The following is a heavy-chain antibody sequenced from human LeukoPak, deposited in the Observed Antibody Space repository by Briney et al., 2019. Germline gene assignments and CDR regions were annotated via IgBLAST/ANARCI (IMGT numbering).Heavy chain of an antibody. CDR1: GFTVSVNY. J-gene: IGHJ6*04. CDR2: IYSGGTT. D-gene: IGHD3-10*02. V-gene: IGHV3-53*01. Sequence: GGSLRLSCAVSGFTVSVNYMSWVRQAPGKGLEWVSLIYSGGTTYYADSAKGRFTISRDNSKNSLYLRMNSLRAEDTAVYYCAELGITMIGGVWGKGTTVTISS. CDR3: AELGITMIGGV.